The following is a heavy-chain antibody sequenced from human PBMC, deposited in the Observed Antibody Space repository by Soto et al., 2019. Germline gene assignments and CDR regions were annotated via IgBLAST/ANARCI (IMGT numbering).Heavy chain of an antibody. CDR1: GYTFTSYA. D-gene: IGHD6-13*01. CDR3: ARDLGAAGPFDY. Sequence: VASVKVSCKASGYTFTSYAMHWVRQAPGQRLEWMGWINAGNGNTKYSQKFQGRVTITRDTSASTAYMELSSLRSEDTAVYYCARDLGAAGPFDYWGQGTLVTVSS. CDR2: INAGNGNT. J-gene: IGHJ4*02. V-gene: IGHV1-3*01.